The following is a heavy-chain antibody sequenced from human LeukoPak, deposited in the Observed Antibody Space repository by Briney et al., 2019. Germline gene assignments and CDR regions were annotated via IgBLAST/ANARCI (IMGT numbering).Heavy chain of an antibody. CDR3: ARTIDYGSGSYYRALEY. D-gene: IGHD3-10*01. V-gene: IGHV4-59*08. Sequence: SETLSLTCTVSGGSISSYYWSWIQRPPGKGLEWIGYIYYSGSTNYNPSLKSRVTISVDTSKNQFSLKLSSVTAAVTAVYYCARTIDYGSGSYYRALEYWGQGTLVTVSS. J-gene: IGHJ4*02. CDR2: IYYSGST. CDR1: GGSISSYY.